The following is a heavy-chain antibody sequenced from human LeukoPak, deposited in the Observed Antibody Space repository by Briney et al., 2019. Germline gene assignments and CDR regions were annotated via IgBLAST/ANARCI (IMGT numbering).Heavy chain of an antibody. CDR2: FDPEDGET. J-gene: IGHJ4*02. Sequence: GASVKVSCTVSGYTLTELSMHWVRQAPGKGLEWMGGFDPEDGETIYAQKFQGRVTMTEDTSTDTAYMELSSLRSEDTAVYYCATGLNARILNYFDYWGQGTLVTVSS. CDR3: ATGLNARILNYFDY. V-gene: IGHV1-24*01. CDR1: GYTLTELS. D-gene: IGHD2-8*01.